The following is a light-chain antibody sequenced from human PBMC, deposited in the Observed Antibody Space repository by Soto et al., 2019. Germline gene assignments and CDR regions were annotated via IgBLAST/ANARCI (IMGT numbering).Light chain of an antibody. Sequence: DIQMTQSPSTLSASVGDRVTITCRASQSISSWLAWYQQKPGKAPKLLIYDASSLESGVPSRFSGSGSGTECTLTISSLQPDDFATYYCQQYNSYSVYTFGQGTKVDIK. V-gene: IGKV1-5*01. CDR3: QQYNSYSVYT. CDR2: DAS. J-gene: IGKJ2*01. CDR1: QSISSW.